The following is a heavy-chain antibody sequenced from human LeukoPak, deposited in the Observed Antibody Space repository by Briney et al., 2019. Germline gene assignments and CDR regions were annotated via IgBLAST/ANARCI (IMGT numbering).Heavy chain of an antibody. CDR3: ARRLVRITMVRGAPRGWFDP. Sequence: SETLSLTCAVYGGSFSGYYWSWIRQPPGKGLEWIGEINHSGSTNYNPSLKSRVTISVDTSKNQFSLKLSSVTVADTAVYYCARRLVRITMVRGAPRGWFDPWGQGTLVTVSS. CDR2: INHSGST. D-gene: IGHD3-10*01. V-gene: IGHV4-34*01. CDR1: GGSFSGYY. J-gene: IGHJ5*02.